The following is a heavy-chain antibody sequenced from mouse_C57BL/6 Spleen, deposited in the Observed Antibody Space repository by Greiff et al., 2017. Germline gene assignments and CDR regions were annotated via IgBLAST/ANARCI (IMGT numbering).Heavy chain of an antibody. Sequence: VQLQESGPGLVAPSPSLSISCTVSGFSLTSYGVDWVRQPPGKGLEWLGVIWGGGSKNYNSALMSRLSISKDNSKSQVFLQMNSLQTDDAAMYYCAKHREDSAMDYWGQGTSVTVSS. CDR1: GFSLTSYG. CDR2: IWGGGSK. J-gene: IGHJ4*01. CDR3: AKHREDSAMDY. V-gene: IGHV2-9*01.